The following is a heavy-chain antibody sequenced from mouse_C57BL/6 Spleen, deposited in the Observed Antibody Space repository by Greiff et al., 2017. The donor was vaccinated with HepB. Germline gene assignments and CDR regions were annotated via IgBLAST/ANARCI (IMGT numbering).Heavy chain of an antibody. CDR2: IRNKANGYTT. D-gene: IGHD2-4*01. CDR3: VKAAYYDYDGGLGLAY. CDR1: GFTFTDYY. J-gene: IGHJ3*01. Sequence: EVKVVESGGGLVQPGASLRLSCAASGFTFTDYYMSWVRQPPGKAPEWLALIRNKANGYTTEYTASVKGRFTISRDNSQNILYLQMNTLRAEDSATYYCVKAAYYDYDGGLGLAYWGQGTLVTVSA. V-gene: IGHV7-4*01.